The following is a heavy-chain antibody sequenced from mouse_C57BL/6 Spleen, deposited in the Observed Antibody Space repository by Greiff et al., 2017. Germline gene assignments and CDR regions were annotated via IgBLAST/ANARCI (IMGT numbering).Heavy chain of an antibody. CDR3: TIYYGSSYRYFDV. CDR2: ISSGGDYI. Sequence: EVKVVESGEGLVKPGGSLKLSCAASGFTFSSYAMSWVRQTPEKRLEWVAYISSGGDYIYYADTVKGRFTISRDNARNTLYLQMSSLKSEDTAMYYCTIYYGSSYRYFDVWGTGTTVTVSS. D-gene: IGHD1-1*01. CDR1: GFTFSSYA. V-gene: IGHV5-9-1*02. J-gene: IGHJ1*03.